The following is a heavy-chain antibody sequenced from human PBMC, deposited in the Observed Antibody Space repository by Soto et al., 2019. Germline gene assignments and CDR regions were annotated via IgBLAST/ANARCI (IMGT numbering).Heavy chain of an antibody. CDR1: GFTFNTYW. V-gene: IGHV3-7*05. CDR2: VKEDGSEK. J-gene: IGHJ4*02. D-gene: IGHD1-20*01. CDR3: ASPARSISNY. Sequence: PGGSLRLSCAASGFTFNTYWMSWVRQAPGKGLEWVANVKEDGSEKYYMDSVKGRFTISRDNAKNSLYLQMNILRAEDTAVYYCASPARSISNYWGQGTLVTVSS.